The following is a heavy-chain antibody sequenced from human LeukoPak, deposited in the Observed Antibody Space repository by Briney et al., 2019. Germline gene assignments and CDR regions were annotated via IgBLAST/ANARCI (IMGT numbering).Heavy chain of an antibody. D-gene: IGHD3-22*01. J-gene: IGHJ4*02. CDR3: AREYYYDNYFDY. Sequence: PGGSLRLSCAASGFTFCSNWMHWVPPAPGQGLVWVSRINSDGRSTNYADSVNGRFTISRDNAKNTLYLQMNSLRAEDTAVYYCAREYYYDNYFDYWGQGTLVTVSS. CDR2: INSDGRST. V-gene: IGHV3-74*01. CDR1: GFTFCSNW.